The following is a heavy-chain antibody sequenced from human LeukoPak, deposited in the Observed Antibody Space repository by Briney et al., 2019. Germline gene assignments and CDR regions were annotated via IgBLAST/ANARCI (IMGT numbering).Heavy chain of an antibody. J-gene: IGHJ3*02. CDR2: IYPGDSDT. CDR3: ASTIAAAAPDAFDI. D-gene: IGHD6-13*01. CDR1: GYSFTNYW. V-gene: IGHV5-51*01. Sequence: GESLKISSKGSGYSFTNYWIGWVRQMPGKGLEWMGIIYPGDSDTRYSPSFQGQVTISADKSISTAYLQWSSLKASDTAMYYCASTIAAAAPDAFDIWGQGTMVTVSS.